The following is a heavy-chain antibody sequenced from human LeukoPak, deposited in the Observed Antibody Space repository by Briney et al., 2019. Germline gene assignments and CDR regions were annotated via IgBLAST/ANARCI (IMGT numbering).Heavy chain of an antibody. D-gene: IGHD3-22*01. CDR3: AKGVSLHYDSSGYYVY. J-gene: IGHJ4*02. V-gene: IGHV3-23*01. CDR2: ISGSGGST. CDR1: GFTFSSYA. Sequence: GGSLRLSCAASGFTFSSYAMSWVRQAPGKGLEWVSAISGSGGSTYYADSVKGRLTISRDNSKNTLYLQMNSLRAEDTAVYYCAKGVSLHYDSSGYYVYWGQGTLVTVSS.